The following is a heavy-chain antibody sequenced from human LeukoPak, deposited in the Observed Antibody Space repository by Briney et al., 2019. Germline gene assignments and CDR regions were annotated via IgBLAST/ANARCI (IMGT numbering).Heavy chain of an antibody. Sequence: GGSLRPSCAASGFTFDDYGMSWVRQAPGKGLEWVSGINWNGGSTGYADSVKGRFTISRDNAKNSLYLQMNSLRAEDTALYYCARELWFGDEIEVPMFDYWGQGTLVTVSS. D-gene: IGHD3-10*01. CDR2: INWNGGST. J-gene: IGHJ4*02. V-gene: IGHV3-20*04. CDR1: GFTFDDYG. CDR3: ARELWFGDEIEVPMFDY.